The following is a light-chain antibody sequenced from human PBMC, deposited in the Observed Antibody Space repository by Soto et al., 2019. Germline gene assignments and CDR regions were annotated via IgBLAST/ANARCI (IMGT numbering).Light chain of an antibody. Sequence: IPMTQSPSALSASVGDRVTITCQASQEINKHLNWYQQKPGKAPKLLIYDASILETGVPLSFSGSGSETDFTFTITSLQPGDFATYYCQQYDNFPLTFGGGTKVEIK. J-gene: IGKJ4*01. CDR3: QQYDNFPLT. CDR2: DAS. CDR1: QEINKH. V-gene: IGKV1-33*01.